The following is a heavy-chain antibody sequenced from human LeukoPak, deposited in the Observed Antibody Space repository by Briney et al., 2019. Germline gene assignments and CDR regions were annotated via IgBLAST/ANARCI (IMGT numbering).Heavy chain of an antibody. V-gene: IGHV4-30-2*01. CDR3: ARRQRYSYYYGSGPRILEYFQH. CDR1: GGSISSGGYY. J-gene: IGHJ1*01. Sequence: SETLSLTCTVSGGSISSGGYYWSWIRQPPGKGLEWIGYIYHSESTNYSPSLKSRVTISVDTSKNQFSLKLSSVTAADTAVYYCARRQRYSYYYGSGPRILEYFQHWGQGTLVTVSS. CDR2: IYHSEST. D-gene: IGHD3-10*01.